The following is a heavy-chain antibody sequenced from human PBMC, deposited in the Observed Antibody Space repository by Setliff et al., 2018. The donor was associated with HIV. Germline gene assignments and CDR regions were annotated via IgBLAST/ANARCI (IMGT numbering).Heavy chain of an antibody. CDR1: GGSISNYY. CDR2: MHTSGNT. Sequence: SETLSLTCTVSGGSISNYYWSWIRQPAGKGLEWIGRMHTSGNTNYHPALKSRVTMPVDTSKNQFSLRLSSVTAADTAVYYCARDQKGYSYGYFDSWGQGTLVTVSS. CDR3: ARDQKGYSYGYFDS. J-gene: IGHJ4*02. D-gene: IGHD5-18*01. V-gene: IGHV4-4*07.